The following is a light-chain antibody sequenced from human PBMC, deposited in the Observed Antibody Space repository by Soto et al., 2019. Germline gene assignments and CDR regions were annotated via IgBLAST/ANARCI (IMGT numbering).Light chain of an antibody. CDR1: QSISSW. CDR2: DAS. Sequence: DIQMTQSPSTLSASVGDRVTITCRASQSISSWLAWYQQIPGKAPKLLIYDASSLESGVPSRFSGSGSGTEFTLTISSLQPDDFATYYCQQLHGYPITFGQGTRLEI. CDR3: QQLHGYPIT. V-gene: IGKV1-5*01. J-gene: IGKJ5*01.